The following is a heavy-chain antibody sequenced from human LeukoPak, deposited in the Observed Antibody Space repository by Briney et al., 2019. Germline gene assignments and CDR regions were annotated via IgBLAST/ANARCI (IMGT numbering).Heavy chain of an antibody. Sequence: PGGSLRLSCAASGFTFSSYEMNRVRQAPGKGLEWVSYISGSGRTIYYADSVKGRFTISRDNAKNSLYLQMNSLRAEDTAVYYCARPPSKGYCSGGSCYGAFDIWGQGTMVTVSS. V-gene: IGHV3-48*03. D-gene: IGHD2-15*01. CDR2: ISGSGRTI. CDR1: GFTFSSYE. J-gene: IGHJ3*02. CDR3: ARPPSKGYCSGGSCYGAFDI.